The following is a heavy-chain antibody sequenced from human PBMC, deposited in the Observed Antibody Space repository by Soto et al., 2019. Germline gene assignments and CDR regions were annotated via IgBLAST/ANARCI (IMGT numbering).Heavy chain of an antibody. CDR2: IYYSGST. V-gene: IGHV4-31*03. CDR3: ARDRAGWSGRYGMDV. D-gene: IGHD3-3*01. J-gene: IGHJ6*02. CDR1: GGSISSGGYY. Sequence: PSETLSLTCTVSGGSISSGGYYWSWICQHPGKGLEWIGYIYYSGSTYYNPSLKSRVTISVDTSKNQFSLKLSSVTAADTAVYYCARDRAGWSGRYGMDVWGQGTTVTVSS.